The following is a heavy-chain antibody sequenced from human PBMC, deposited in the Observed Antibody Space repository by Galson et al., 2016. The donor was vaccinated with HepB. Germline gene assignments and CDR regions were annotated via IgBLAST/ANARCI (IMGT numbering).Heavy chain of an antibody. CDR1: GGTFSSYG. CDR2: ILPTSSPP. D-gene: IGHD1-26*01. J-gene: IGHJ3*01. CDR3: ASNPLILYSGSYQTALDV. Sequence: SVKVSCKASGGTFSSYGFNWVRQAPGQGLEWMGGILPTSSPPNYAEKFQGRVTITADESTTTAYMELSSLRSEDTAMYYCASNPLILYSGSYQTALDVWGEGTMVTVSS. V-gene: IGHV1-69*13.